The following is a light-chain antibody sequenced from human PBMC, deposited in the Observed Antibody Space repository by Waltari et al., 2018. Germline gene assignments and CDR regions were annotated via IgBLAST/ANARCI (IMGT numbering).Light chain of an antibody. CDR3: QQYDNWPPYT. J-gene: IGKJ2*01. CDR1: QSVSRN. Sequence: EIVMTQSPATLSVSPGESATLSCRASQSVSRNLAWYQQKPGQAPRLLIFGASTRATGIPDRFRGNGSGTDFTLTISSLQSEDFAVYYCQQYDNWPPYTFGQGTKLEIK. V-gene: IGKV3-15*01. CDR2: GAS.